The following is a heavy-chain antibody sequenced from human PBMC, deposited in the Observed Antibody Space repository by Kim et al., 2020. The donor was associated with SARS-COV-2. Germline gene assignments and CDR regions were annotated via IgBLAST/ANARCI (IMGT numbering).Heavy chain of an antibody. CDR1: GFTFSSYA. J-gene: IGHJ6*02. V-gene: IGHV3-30*04. CDR3: ARDFCSGGSCYQMWLWLILYYYCYRRDV. Sequence: GGSLRLSCAASGFTFSSYAMHWVRQAPGKGLEWVAVISYVGSNKYYADSVRGRFTISRDNSKTTLFLQMNSLRAEDTAVYYCARDFCSGGSCYQMWLWLILYYYCYRRDVWGHGTTVTVS. CDR2: ISYVGSNK. D-gene: IGHD2-15*01.